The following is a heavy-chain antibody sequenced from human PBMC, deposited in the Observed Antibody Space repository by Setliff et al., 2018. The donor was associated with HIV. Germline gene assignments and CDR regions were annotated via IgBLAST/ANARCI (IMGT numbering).Heavy chain of an antibody. CDR3: ARHTRQLEFLEWSSPHYYHYYYMDV. Sequence: SETLSLTCAVSGDSISSGSYYWSWIRQPAGEGLEWIGHIFTSGSTNYNPSLKSRVTISLDKSKNHFSLELRSVTAADTAVYYCARHTRQLEFLEWSSPHYYHYYYMDVWGQGTTVTVSS. D-gene: IGHD3-3*01. J-gene: IGHJ6*03. CDR2: IFTSGST. V-gene: IGHV4-61*09. CDR1: GDSISSGSYY.